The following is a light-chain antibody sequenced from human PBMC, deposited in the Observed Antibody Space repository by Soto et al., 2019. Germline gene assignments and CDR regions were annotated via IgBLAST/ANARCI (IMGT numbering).Light chain of an antibody. CDR3: SSYTSSSTLV. CDR1: SSDVGGYNY. J-gene: IGLJ1*01. V-gene: IGLV2-14*01. Sequence: QSALTQPASVSGSPGQSITISCTGTSSDVGGYNYVSWYQQHPGKAPKLLIYDVSHRPSGVSNRFSGSKSGNTASLTISGLQAADEADYYCSSYTSSSTLVFGTGTKLTVL. CDR2: DVS.